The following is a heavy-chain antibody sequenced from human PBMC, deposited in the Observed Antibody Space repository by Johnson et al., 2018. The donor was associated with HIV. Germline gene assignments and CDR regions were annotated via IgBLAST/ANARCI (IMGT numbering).Heavy chain of an antibody. CDR3: AKDEAQTLASAGRDACDF. CDR2: IRYDGDNQ. V-gene: IGHV3-30*02. D-gene: IGHD6-13*01. J-gene: IGHJ3*01. CDR1: GFTFIYYG. Sequence: QVQLVESGGGVVQPGGSLRLSCAASGFTFIYYGMHWVRQFPGKGLEWVAFIRYDGDNQYYGDSVKGRFTISRDNSKNTLYLQMNGLRPEDTAVYYCAKDEAQTLASAGRDACDFWGQGTAVTV.